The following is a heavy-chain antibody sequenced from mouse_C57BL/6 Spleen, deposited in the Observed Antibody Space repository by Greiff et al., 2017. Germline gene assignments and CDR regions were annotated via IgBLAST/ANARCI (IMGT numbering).Heavy chain of an antibody. CDR2: IRNKANGYTT. D-gene: IGHD3-2*01. J-gene: IGHJ3*01. CDR3: ASHLRQPFAY. CDR1: GFTFTDYY. Sequence: EVQLVESGGGLVQPGGSLSLSCAASGFTFTDYYMSWVRQPPGKALEWLGFIRNKANGYTTEYSASVKGRFTISRDNSQSILYLQMNALGAEDSATYYCASHLRQPFAYWGQGTLVTVSA. V-gene: IGHV7-3*01.